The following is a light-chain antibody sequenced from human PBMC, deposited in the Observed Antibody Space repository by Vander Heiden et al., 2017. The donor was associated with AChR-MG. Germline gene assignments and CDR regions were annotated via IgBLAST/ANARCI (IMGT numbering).Light chain of an antibody. J-gene: IGKJ1*01. V-gene: IGKV3-15*01. CDR3: QHYINGPGA. CDR2: GVS. Sequence: VMTHSPATLSVSPGDRATLSCRASQSVSTNSAWYQQKPGQAPRLLAYGVSTRATGIPARFSGSGSGTDFTLTISSLQAEDLADYYCQHYINGPGAFGQGTKVEIE. CDR1: QSVSTN.